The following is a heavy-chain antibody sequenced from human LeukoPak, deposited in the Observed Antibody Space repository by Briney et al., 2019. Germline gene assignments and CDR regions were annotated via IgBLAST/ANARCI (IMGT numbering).Heavy chain of an antibody. CDR3: ARGIRCSGGSCYSGLRTPQAPNWFDP. D-gene: IGHD2-15*01. CDR2: FDPEDGET. Sequence: ASVKVSCKVSGYTLTELSMHWVRQAPGKGLEWMGGFDPEDGETIYARKFQGRVTITADESTSTAYMELSSLRSEDTAVYYCARGIRCSGGSCYSGLRTPQAPNWFDPWGQGTLVTVSS. V-gene: IGHV1-24*01. CDR1: GYTLTELS. J-gene: IGHJ5*02.